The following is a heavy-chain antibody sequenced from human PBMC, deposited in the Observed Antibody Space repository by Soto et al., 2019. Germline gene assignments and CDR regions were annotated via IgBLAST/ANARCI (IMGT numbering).Heavy chain of an antibody. D-gene: IGHD3-22*01. Sequence: QLQLQESGSGLVKPSQTLSLTCAVSGGSISSGGYSWSWIRQPPGKGLEWIGYIYHSGSTYYNPSLKSRVTISVDRSKNQFALKLSSVTAADTAVYYCARAVLEYDSSWVDYWGQGTLVTVSS. V-gene: IGHV4-30-2*01. CDR2: IYHSGST. CDR3: ARAVLEYDSSWVDY. J-gene: IGHJ4*02. CDR1: GGSISSGGYS.